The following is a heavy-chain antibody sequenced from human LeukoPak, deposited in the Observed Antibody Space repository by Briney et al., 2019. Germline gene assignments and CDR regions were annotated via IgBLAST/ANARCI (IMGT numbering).Heavy chain of an antibody. CDR1: GFTFSSYG. CDR2: IWFDGSNK. CDR3: ARDLGQLLFPYDYYGMDV. V-gene: IGHV3-33*01. D-gene: IGHD2-2*01. Sequence: GGSLRLSCAASGFTFSSYGMHWVRQAPGKGLEWVAVIWFDGSNKYYADSVKGRFTISRDNSKNTLYLQMNSLRAEDTAVYYCARDLGQLLFPYDYYGMDVWGQGTTVTVSS. J-gene: IGHJ6*02.